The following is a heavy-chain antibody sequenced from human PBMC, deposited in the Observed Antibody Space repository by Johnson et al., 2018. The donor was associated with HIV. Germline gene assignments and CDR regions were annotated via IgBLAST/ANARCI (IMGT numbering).Heavy chain of an antibody. V-gene: IGHV3-30-3*01. Sequence: QVQLVESVGGVVQPGRSLRLSCAASGFTFSSYAMHWVRQAPGKGLEWVAVISYDGSNKYYADSVKGRFTISRDNSKNSLYLQMNSLRAEDTAVYYCARVSLGRHAFDIWGQGTMVTVSS. D-gene: IGHD1-26*01. CDR1: GFTFSSYA. CDR2: ISYDGSNK. CDR3: ARVSLGRHAFDI. J-gene: IGHJ3*02.